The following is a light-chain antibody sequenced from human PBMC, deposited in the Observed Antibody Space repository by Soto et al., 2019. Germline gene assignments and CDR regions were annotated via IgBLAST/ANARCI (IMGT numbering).Light chain of an antibody. V-gene: IGKV3-11*01. CDR1: QSVSTY. J-gene: IGKJ5*01. Sequence: LVLTQSPVTRSLSPWDRATLSCRASQSVSTYLAWYRQVPGQPPRLLIYDTTNRAAGIPPRFSGSRSGTDFTLTISSVEPEDFALYYCHQRNTFGQGTRLEIK. CDR3: HQRNT. CDR2: DTT.